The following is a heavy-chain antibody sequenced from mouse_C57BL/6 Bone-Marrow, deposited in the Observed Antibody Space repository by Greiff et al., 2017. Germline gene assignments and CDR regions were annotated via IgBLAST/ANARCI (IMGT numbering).Heavy chain of an antibody. CDR3: ARWGYYDYYYYAMDY. CDR2: IYPRSGNT. D-gene: IGHD2-4*01. J-gene: IGHJ4*01. Sequence: VQLQQSGAELARPGASVKLSCKASGYTFTCYGISWVKQRTGQGLEWIGEIYPRSGNTYYNEKFKGKATLTADKSSSTAYMELRSLTSEDSAVYFCARWGYYDYYYYAMDYWGQGTSVTVSS. V-gene: IGHV1-81*01. CDR1: GYTFTCYG.